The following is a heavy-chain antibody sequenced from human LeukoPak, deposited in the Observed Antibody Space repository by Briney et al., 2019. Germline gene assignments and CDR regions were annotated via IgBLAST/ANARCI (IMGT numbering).Heavy chain of an antibody. CDR2: IKTDGSDK. CDR1: GFIFNKHA. Sequence: SGGSLRLSCAASGFIFNKHAMSWVRQAPGKGLEWVASIKTDGSDKYYVDSVKGRFTISRDNAKNSLYLQMNSLRAEDTAVYYCARWNPGYSSDWHIDYWGQGTLVTVSP. V-gene: IGHV3-7*01. D-gene: IGHD6-19*01. CDR3: ARWNPGYSSDWHIDY. J-gene: IGHJ4*02.